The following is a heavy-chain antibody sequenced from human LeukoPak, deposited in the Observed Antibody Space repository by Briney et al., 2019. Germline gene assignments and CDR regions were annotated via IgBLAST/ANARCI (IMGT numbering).Heavy chain of an antibody. Sequence: KPGRSLRLSRTASGFTFGDYAMSWFRQAPGKGLEWVGFIRSKAYGGTTEYAVSVKGRFTISRDDSKSIAYLQMNSLKTEDTAVYYCTRDGSSGWSYYFDYWGQGTLVTVSS. D-gene: IGHD6-19*01. J-gene: IGHJ4*02. CDR1: GFTFGDYA. V-gene: IGHV3-49*05. CDR3: TRDGSSGWSYYFDY. CDR2: IRSKAYGGTT.